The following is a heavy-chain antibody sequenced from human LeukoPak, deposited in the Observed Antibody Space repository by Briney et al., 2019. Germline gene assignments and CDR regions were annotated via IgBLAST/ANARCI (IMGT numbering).Heavy chain of an antibody. V-gene: IGHV3-30-3*01. J-gene: IGHJ4*02. Sequence: GGSLRLSCAASGFTFSSYAMHWVRQAPGKGLEWVAVISYDGSNKYYADSVKGRFTISRDNSKNTLYLQMNSLRAEDTAVYYCARDSVAITMVRGVSPGGFDYWGQGTLVTVSS. CDR3: ARDSVAITMVRGVSPGGFDY. CDR1: GFTFSSYA. D-gene: IGHD3-10*01. CDR2: ISYDGSNK.